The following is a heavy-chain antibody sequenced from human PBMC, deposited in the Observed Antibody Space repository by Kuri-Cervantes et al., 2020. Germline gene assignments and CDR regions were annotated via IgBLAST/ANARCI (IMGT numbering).Heavy chain of an antibody. D-gene: IGHD5-18*01. Sequence: GGSLRLSCAASSLTFSTYAMDWVRQTPGKGLEWVSAISGDGVSAYSVYADSVKGRFTISRDNSKNTLYLQMNSPRAEDTAVYYCAKDSLMIQDAQAAFDIWGQGTMVTVSS. CDR3: AKDSLMIQDAQAAFDI. V-gene: IGHV3-23*01. CDR1: SLTFSTYA. J-gene: IGHJ3*02. CDR2: ISGDGVSA.